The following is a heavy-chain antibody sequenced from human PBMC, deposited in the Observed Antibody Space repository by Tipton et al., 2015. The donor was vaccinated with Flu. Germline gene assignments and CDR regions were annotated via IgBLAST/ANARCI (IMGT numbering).Heavy chain of an antibody. D-gene: IGHD4-17*01. V-gene: IGHV4-39*01. J-gene: IGHJ4*02. CDR3: ARQATVTTDFDS. CDR1: GVSMSRSNYY. CDR2: IYYSGSAHYSGRT. Sequence: TLSLTCTVSGVSMSRSNYYWGWIRQPPGKGLEWIGAIYYSGSAHYSGRTYYNPSLKSRVTISVDTSKNQFSLKLSSVTAADTAVYYCARQATVTTDFDSWGQGILVTISS.